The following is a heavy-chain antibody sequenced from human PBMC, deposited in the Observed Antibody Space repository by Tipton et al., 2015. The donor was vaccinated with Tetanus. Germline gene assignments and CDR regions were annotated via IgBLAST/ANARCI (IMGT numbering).Heavy chain of an antibody. D-gene: IGHD3-16*02. V-gene: IGHV4-39*01. J-gene: IGHJ4*02. CDR3: AQGKSNQGMLS. CDR2: IFYSGSI. Sequence: GLVKPSETLSLTCTVSGGSISSNVYYWAWIRQPPGKGPQRIGNIFYSGSINYNPSLKSRLTISADTAKNQFSLKLNFVTAADTAVYYCAQGKSNQGMLSWGQGTLVTVSS. CDR1: GGSISSNVYY.